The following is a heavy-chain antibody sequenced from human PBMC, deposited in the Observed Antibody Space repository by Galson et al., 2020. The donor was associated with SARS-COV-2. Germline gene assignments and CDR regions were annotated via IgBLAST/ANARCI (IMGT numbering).Heavy chain of an antibody. CDR3: ATNDFWSGYYNNQIDY. Sequence: GESLKISCAASGFTFSSYSMNWVRQAPGKGLEWVSSISSSSSYIYYADSVKGRFTISRDNAKNSLYLQMNSLRAEDTAVYYCATNDFWSGYYNNQIDYWGQGTLVTVSS. J-gene: IGHJ4*02. V-gene: IGHV3-21*01. CDR2: ISSSSSYI. CDR1: GFTFSSYS. D-gene: IGHD3-3*01.